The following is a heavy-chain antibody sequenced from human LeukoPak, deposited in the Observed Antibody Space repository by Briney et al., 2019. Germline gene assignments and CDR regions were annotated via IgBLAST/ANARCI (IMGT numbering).Heavy chain of an antibody. V-gene: IGHV3-30*02. CDR2: IRYDGSNK. J-gene: IGHJ6*03. D-gene: IGHD3-3*01. CDR3: AKDPGRGGYDFWSGYYTPWYYYIDV. CDR1: GFTFSSYG. Sequence: GGSLRLSCAASGFTFSSYGMHWVRQAPGKGLEWVAFIRYDGSNKYYADSVKGRFTISRDNSKNTLYLQMNSLRAEDTAVYYCAKDPGRGGYDFWSGYYTPWYYYIDVWGKGTTVTVSS.